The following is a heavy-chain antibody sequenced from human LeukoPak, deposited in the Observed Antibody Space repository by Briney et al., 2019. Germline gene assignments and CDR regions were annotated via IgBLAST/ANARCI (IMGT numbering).Heavy chain of an antibody. CDR2: INPSGGST. Sequence: ASVKVSCKASGYTFTSYYMHWVRQAPGQGPEWMGIINPSGGSTSYAQKFQGRVTMTRDTSTSTVYMELSSLRSEDTAVYYCARDLYYYDSSGYFDYWGQGTLVTVSS. J-gene: IGHJ4*02. D-gene: IGHD3-22*01. V-gene: IGHV1-46*03. CDR3: ARDLYYYDSSGYFDY. CDR1: GYTFTSYY.